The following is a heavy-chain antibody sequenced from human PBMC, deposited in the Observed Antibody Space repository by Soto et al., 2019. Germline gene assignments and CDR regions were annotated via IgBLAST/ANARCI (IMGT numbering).Heavy chain of an antibody. D-gene: IGHD6-13*01. CDR3: ARGGIAAAGFLDY. V-gene: IGHV4-34*01. CDR1: GGSFSGYY. Sequence: QVQLQQWGAGLLKPSETLSLTCAVYGGSFSGYYWSWIRQPPGKGLEWIGEINHSGSTNYNPSLRSRVTISVDTSNGRSSLKLSSVTAADTAVYYCARGGIAAAGFLDYWGQGTLVTVSS. J-gene: IGHJ4*02. CDR2: INHSGST.